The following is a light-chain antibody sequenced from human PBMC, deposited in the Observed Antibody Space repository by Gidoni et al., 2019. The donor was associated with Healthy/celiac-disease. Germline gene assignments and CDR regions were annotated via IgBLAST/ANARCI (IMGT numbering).Light chain of an antibody. CDR2: AAS. CDR1: QGISKY. V-gene: IGKV1-27*01. CDR3: QKYNSAPSWT. Sequence: DIQMTQSPSSLSASVGDRVTITCRASQGISKYLAWYQQKPGKVPKLLISAASTLQAGVPSRVSGSGAGTDFTLTISSLQPEDVATYYCQKYNSAPSWTFGQGTKVEIK. J-gene: IGKJ1*01.